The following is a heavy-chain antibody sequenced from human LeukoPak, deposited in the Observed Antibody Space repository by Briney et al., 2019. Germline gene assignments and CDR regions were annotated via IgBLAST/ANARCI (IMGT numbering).Heavy chain of an antibody. Sequence: GESLKISCKGSGYNFISYWIGWVRQMPGKGLEWMGIIYPGDSDTRYSPSFQGQVTISADKSISTAYLQWSSLKASDTAMYYCATPVHSSSSSFDYWGQGTLVTVSS. J-gene: IGHJ4*02. CDR2: IYPGDSDT. CDR1: GYNFISYW. D-gene: IGHD6-6*01. CDR3: ATPVHSSSSSFDY. V-gene: IGHV5-51*01.